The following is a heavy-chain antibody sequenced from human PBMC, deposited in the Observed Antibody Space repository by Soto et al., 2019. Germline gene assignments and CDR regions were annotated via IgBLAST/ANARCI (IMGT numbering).Heavy chain of an antibody. CDR2: IIPIFGTA. V-gene: IGHV1-69*13. D-gene: IGHD1-26*01. J-gene: IGHJ5*02. CDR1: GGTFSSYA. Sequence: SVKRSCKASGGTFSSYAISWVRQAPGQGLEWMGGIIPIFGTANYAQKFQGRVTITADESTSTAYMELSSLRSEDTAVYYCARYSGKWAVPPRVNWFDPWCEGTRVTVCS. CDR3: ARYSGKWAVPPRVNWFDP.